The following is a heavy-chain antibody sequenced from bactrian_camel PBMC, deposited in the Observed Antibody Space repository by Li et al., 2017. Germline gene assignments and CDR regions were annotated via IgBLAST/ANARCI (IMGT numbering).Heavy chain of an antibody. CDR1: GFTLSSYR. Sequence: VQLVESGGGLVQPGGSLRLSCAASGFTLSSYRTYWVRQAPGKDYEGVARITTSGFPFHSGTVKGRFTISRDNAKNTLYLQMNSLKPEDTGMYYCAARQEPYCNSFEHFADRGQGTQVTVS. V-gene: IGHV3S1*01. D-gene: IGHD1*01. J-gene: IGHJ4*01. CDR2: ITTSGFP. CDR3: AARQEPYCNSFEHFAD.